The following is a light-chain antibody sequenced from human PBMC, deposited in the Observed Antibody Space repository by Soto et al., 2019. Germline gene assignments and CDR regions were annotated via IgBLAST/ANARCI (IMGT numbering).Light chain of an antibody. Sequence: EMAMTQSPATLSVSPGERDTLSCRASQSVSSNLAWYQQKPGQAPRLLIYGASTRATDIPARFSGSGSGTEFTLTISTLQSEDFAIYYCQQYDNWPPGTFGQGTKVDIK. J-gene: IGKJ1*01. CDR3: QQYDNWPPGT. V-gene: IGKV3-15*01. CDR1: QSVSSN. CDR2: GAS.